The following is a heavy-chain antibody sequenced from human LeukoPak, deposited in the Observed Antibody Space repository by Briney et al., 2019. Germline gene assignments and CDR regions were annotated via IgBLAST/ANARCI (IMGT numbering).Heavy chain of an antibody. CDR1: GGTFSSYA. CDR3: ARAGATYYYDSSGYGGYAFDI. CDR2: IIPIFGTA. D-gene: IGHD3-22*01. J-gene: IGHJ3*02. Sequence: VASVKVSCKASGGTFSSYAISWVRQAPGQGLEWMGRIIPIFGTANYAQKFQGRVTITTDESTSTAYMELSSLRSEDTAVYYCARAGATYYYDSSGYGGYAFDIWGQGTMVTVSS. V-gene: IGHV1-69*05.